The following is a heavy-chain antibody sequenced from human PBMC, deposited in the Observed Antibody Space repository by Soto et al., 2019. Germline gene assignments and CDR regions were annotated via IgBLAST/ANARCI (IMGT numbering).Heavy chain of an antibody. Sequence: QVQLVESGGGVVQPGRSLRLSCAASGFTFNNYGMHWVRQAPGKGLEWMALISYDGRNEYYADSVDGRFTISRDSSKKTVYLQMNSLRAEDTAVYYCAKAPNNCNPFGLDVRGLGTTVTVSS. CDR3: AKAPNNCNPFGLDV. CDR1: GFTFNNYG. D-gene: IGHD1-20*01. CDR2: ISYDGRNE. V-gene: IGHV3-30*18. J-gene: IGHJ6*02.